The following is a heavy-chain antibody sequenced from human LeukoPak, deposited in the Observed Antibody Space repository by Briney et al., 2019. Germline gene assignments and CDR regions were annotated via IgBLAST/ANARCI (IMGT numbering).Heavy chain of an antibody. CDR3: ARDRGYGGYDFDY. J-gene: IGHJ4*02. D-gene: IGHD5-12*01. V-gene: IGHV4-59*01. CDR2: IYYSGST. CDR1: GGPISSYY. Sequence: SETLSLTCTVSGGPISSYYWSWIRQPPGKGLEWIGYIYYSGSTNYNPSLKSRVTISVDTSKNQFSLKLSSVTAADTAVYYCARDRGYGGYDFDYWGQGTLVTVSS.